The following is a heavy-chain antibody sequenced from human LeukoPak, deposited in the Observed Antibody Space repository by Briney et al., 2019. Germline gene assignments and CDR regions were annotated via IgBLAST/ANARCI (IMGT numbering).Heavy chain of an antibody. Sequence: SETLSLTCTVSGGSISSYYWSWIRQPPGKGLEWIGYIYYSGSTNYNPSLKSRVTISVDTSKNQFSLKLSSVTAADTAVYYCARQGGGTLFACGGQGTLVTVSS. V-gene: IGHV4-59*08. CDR2: IYYSGST. CDR1: GGSISSYY. CDR3: ARQGGGTLFAC. J-gene: IGHJ4*02. D-gene: IGHD1-26*01.